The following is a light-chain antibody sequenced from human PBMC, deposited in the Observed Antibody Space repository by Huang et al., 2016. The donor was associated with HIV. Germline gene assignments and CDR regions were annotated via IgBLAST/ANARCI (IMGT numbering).Light chain of an antibody. CDR3: QQYTSSPRT. CDR1: QSVRSSY. CDR2: GAA. J-gene: IGKJ1*01. V-gene: IGKV3-20*01. Sequence: EIVLTKSPGTLSLSPGERATRSCRASQSVRSSYLARYQQKPGQAPRHLIYGAAIRATGIPDRVSGSGSWPDFTLTISRREPEDFAVYYCQQYTSSPRTFGQGTKVEIK.